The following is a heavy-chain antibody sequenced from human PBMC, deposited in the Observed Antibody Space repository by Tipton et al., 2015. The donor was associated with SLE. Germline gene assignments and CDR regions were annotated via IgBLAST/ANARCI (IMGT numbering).Heavy chain of an antibody. V-gene: IGHV3-30-3*01. CDR2: ISYDGSNK. Sequence: RLSCAASGFTFSSYAMHWVRQAPGKGLEWVAVISYDGSNKYYADSVKGRFTISRDNSKNTLYLQMNSLRAEDTAVFYCAKGPYSNSYFFDYWGQGTLVTVSS. J-gene: IGHJ4*02. CDR3: AKGPYSNSYFFDY. CDR1: GFTFSSYA. D-gene: IGHD4-11*01.